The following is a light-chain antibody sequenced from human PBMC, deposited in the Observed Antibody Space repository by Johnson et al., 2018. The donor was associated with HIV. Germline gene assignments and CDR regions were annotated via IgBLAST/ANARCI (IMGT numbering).Light chain of an antibody. Sequence: QSVLTQPPSVSAAPGQKVTISCSGSSSNIASNYVSWYQQIPGTAPKLLIYDNNKRPSGIPDRFSASKSATSAALGITGLQTGAEADYYCGTWDSSLSDYVFGTGTKVTVL. CDR3: GTWDSSLSDYV. CDR1: SSNIASNY. CDR2: DNN. V-gene: IGLV1-51*01. J-gene: IGLJ1*01.